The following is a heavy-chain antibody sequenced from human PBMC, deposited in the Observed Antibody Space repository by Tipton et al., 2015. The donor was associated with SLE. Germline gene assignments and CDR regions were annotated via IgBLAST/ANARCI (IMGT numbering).Heavy chain of an antibody. CDR1: GFTFSSYA. D-gene: IGHD2-21*01. J-gene: IGHJ4*02. V-gene: IGHV3-23*01. Sequence: SLRLSCAASGFTFSSYAMSWVRQAPGKGLEWVSAISGSGGSTYYADSVKGRFTISRDNAKNSLYLQMNSLRAEDTAVYYCARGGAYCGGDCYPDAYWGQGTLVTVSS. CDR2: ISGSGGST. CDR3: ARGGAYCGGDCYPDAY.